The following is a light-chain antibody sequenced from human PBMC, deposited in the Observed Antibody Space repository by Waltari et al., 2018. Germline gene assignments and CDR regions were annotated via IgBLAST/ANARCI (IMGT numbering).Light chain of an antibody. Sequence: DIQMTQSPSTLPAFVGDTVTITCRASQSIGNRLAWYQQKPGKAPDLLIYQASILGSGVPSRFSGSGSGTEFTLTISSLQPEDFATYYCQQSYSNPLTFGGGTKVEIK. CDR2: QAS. J-gene: IGKJ4*01. V-gene: IGKV1-5*03. CDR3: QQSYSNPLT. CDR1: QSIGNR.